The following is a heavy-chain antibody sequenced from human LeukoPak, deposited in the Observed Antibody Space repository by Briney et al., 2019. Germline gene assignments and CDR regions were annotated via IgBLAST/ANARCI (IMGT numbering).Heavy chain of an antibody. CDR3: ARGDLIMITFGGVIVDPPDI. Sequence: SETLSLTCTVSGGSISSGGYYWSWIRQHPGKGLEWIGYIYYSGSTYYNPSLKSRVTISVDTSKNQFSLKLSSVTAADTAVYYCARGDLIMITFGGVIVDPPDIWGQGTMVTVSS. D-gene: IGHD3-16*02. J-gene: IGHJ3*02. CDR1: GGSISSGGYY. V-gene: IGHV4-31*03. CDR2: IYYSGST.